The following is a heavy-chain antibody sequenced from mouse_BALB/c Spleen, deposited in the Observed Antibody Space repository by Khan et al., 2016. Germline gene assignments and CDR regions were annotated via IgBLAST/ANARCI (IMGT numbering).Heavy chain of an antibody. V-gene: IGHV5-4*02. CDR1: GFTFSDYY. CDR2: ISDGGSYT. J-gene: IGHJ1*01. Sequence: EVELVESGGGLVKPGGSLKLSCAASGFTFSDYYMYWVRQTPEKRLEWVATISDGGSYTYYPDSVKGRFTISRDNAKNNLYLQMSSLKSEDTAMYCCARELNWYFDVWGAGTTVTVSA. CDR3: ARELNWYFDV.